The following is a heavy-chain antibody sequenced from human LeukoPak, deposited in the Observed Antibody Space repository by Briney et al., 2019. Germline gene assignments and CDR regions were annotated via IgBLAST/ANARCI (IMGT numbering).Heavy chain of an antibody. J-gene: IGHJ4*02. Sequence: PGGSLRLSCAASGFTFDDYAMHWVRQAPGKGLEWVSSISSSSSYIYYADSVKGRFTISRDNAKNSLYLQINSLRAEDTAVYYCARASGRQLWYSFDYWGQGTLVTVSS. CDR3: ARASGRQLWYSFDY. CDR2: ISSSSSYI. D-gene: IGHD5-18*01. V-gene: IGHV3-21*01. CDR1: GFTFDDYA.